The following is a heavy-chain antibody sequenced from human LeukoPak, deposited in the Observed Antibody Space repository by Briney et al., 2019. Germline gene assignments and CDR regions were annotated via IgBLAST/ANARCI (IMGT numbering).Heavy chain of an antibody. V-gene: IGHV4-59*08. Sequence: SETLSLTCTVSGGSISSYYWSWIRQPPGKGVEWIAYISYSGHTNSNASLKSRVTISVDTSKNQISLKLSSVTAADTAVYYCARHGYDTGNYLAHFDYWGQGTLVTVSS. D-gene: IGHD4-11*01. J-gene: IGHJ4*02. CDR2: ISYSGHT. CDR1: GGSISSYY. CDR3: ARHGYDTGNYLAHFDY.